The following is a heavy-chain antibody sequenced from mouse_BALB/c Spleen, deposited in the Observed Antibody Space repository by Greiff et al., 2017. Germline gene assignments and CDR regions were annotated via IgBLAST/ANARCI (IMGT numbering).Heavy chain of an antibody. J-gene: IGHJ4*01. Sequence: EVKLMESGGDLVKPGGSLKLSCAASGFTFSSYGMSWVRQTPDKRLEWVATISSGGSYTYYPDTVTGRFTISRDNAKNTLYLEMSSLRSEDTAMYYCARDGNYSYYAMDYWGQGTSVTVSS. CDR2: ISSGGSYT. CDR1: GFTFSSYG. V-gene: IGHV5-6*01. D-gene: IGHD2-1*01. CDR3: ARDGNYSYYAMDY.